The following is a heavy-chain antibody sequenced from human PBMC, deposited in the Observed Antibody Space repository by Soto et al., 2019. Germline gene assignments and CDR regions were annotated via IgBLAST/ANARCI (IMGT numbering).Heavy chain of an antibody. V-gene: IGHV1-18*04. Sequence: QVPLVQSGAEVKKPGASVKVSCKASGYTFTSYGISWVRQAPGQGLEWVGWISAYNGNTNYAQKLQGRVTMTTDTSTSTASMELRSLRSDDTAVYYCARDPYPGIAAAGGGWFAPWGQGTLVTVSS. CDR2: ISAYNGNT. D-gene: IGHD6-13*01. CDR1: GYTFTSYG. CDR3: ARDPYPGIAAAGGGWFAP. J-gene: IGHJ5*02.